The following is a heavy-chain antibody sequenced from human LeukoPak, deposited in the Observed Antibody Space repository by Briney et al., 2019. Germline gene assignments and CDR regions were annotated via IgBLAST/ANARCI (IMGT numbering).Heavy chain of an antibody. J-gene: IGHJ5*02. CDR1: GGTFSSYA. V-gene: IGHV1-69*13. D-gene: IGHD3-22*01. Sequence: SVKVSCKASGGTFSSYAISWVRQAPGQGLEWMGGIIPIFGTANYAQKFQGRVTITADESTSTAYMELSSLRSEDTAVYYCARTYYYDTSGRYYGTNWFDPWGQGTLVTVSS. CDR2: IIPIFGTA. CDR3: ARTYYYDTSGRYYGTNWFDP.